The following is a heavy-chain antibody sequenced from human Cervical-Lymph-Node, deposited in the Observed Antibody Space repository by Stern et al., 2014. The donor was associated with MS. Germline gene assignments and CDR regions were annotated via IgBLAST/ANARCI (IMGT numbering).Heavy chain of an antibody. CDR2: IYPDDSDI. D-gene: IGHD1-1*01. CDR1: GYTFTNNW. J-gene: IGHJ6*02. Sequence: VQLLESGAEVKKPGESLKISCKGSGYTFTNNWIAWVRQMPGKGLEWMGIIYPDDSDISYSPSLQGQVTISADNSISTAYLPRSSLKAGESAVYYGARPPPRRKWDDPNYGMDVWGQGTTVTVSS. CDR3: ARPPPRRKWDDPNYGMDV. V-gene: IGHV5-51*03.